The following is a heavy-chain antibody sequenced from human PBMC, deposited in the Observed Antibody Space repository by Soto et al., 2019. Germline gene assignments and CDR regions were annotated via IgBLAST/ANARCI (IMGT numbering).Heavy chain of an antibody. V-gene: IGHV3-30*03. CDR2: TSSDGSNK. J-gene: IGHJ4*02. Sequence: QVQLVESGGGVVRPGKSLTLSCTGSGFAFGGFGIHWVRQTPGKGLEWLAMTSSDGSNKYLADSVKGRFTVSRDMSRTTVFLKLANVGFENPAVNNSARGGDVLDYWGRGALVTVSS. D-gene: IGHD3-16*01. CDR3: ARGGDVLDY. CDR1: GFAFGGFG.